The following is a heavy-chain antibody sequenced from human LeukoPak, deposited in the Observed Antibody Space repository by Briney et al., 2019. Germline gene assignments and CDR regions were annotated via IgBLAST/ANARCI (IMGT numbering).Heavy chain of an antibody. CDR2: IRYDGSNK. CDR1: GFTFSNFG. Sequence: GGSLRLSCAASGFTFSNFGMRWVRQAPGKGLEWVALIRYDGSNKYYADSVKGRFTISRDNSKNTLYLQMNSLRPEDTAVYSCAKTTIVGATVDAFDIWGQGTMVTVSS. V-gene: IGHV3-30*02. J-gene: IGHJ3*02. D-gene: IGHD1-26*01. CDR3: AKTTIVGATVDAFDI.